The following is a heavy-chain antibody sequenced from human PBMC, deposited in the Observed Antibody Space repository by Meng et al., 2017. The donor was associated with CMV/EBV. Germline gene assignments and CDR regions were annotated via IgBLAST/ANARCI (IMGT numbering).Heavy chain of an antibody. J-gene: IGHJ5*02. V-gene: IGHV3-30*04. CDR1: GFTFSSYA. CDR3: ARGGSNYDLVWFDP. CDR2: ISYDGSNK. Sequence: GESLKISCAASGFTFSSYAMHWVRQAPGKGLEWVAVISYDGSNKYYADSVKGRFTISRDNAKNSLYLQMNSLRAEDTAVYYCARGGSNYDLVWFDPWGQGTLVTVSS. D-gene: IGHD4-11*01.